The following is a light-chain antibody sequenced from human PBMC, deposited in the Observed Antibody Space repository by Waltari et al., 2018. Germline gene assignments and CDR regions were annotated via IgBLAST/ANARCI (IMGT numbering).Light chain of an antibody. CDR2: GAS. CDR1: QSVGRT. V-gene: IGKV3-20*01. J-gene: IGKJ1*01. Sequence: EIGLTQSPGTLSLSPGERAALSCRASQSVGRTLAWYQQKPGQAPRLLIYGASNRATGIPDRFGGSGSGTDFSLTISGLEPEDFAVYYCQHYVRLPATFGQGTKVEIK. CDR3: QHYVRLPAT.